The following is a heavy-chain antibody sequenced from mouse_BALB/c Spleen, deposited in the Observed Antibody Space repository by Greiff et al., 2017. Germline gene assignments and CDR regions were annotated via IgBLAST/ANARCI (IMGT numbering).Heavy chain of an antibody. CDR2: ISSGSSTI. Sequence: EVKVVESGGGLVQPGGSRKLSCAASGFTFSSFGMHWVRQAPEKGLEWVAYISSGSSTIYYADTVKGRFTISRDNPKNTLFLQMTSLRSEDTAMYYCARSRGLLRETWFADWGQGTLVTVSA. CDR1: GFTFSSFG. V-gene: IGHV5-17*02. D-gene: IGHD2-3*01. J-gene: IGHJ3*01. CDR3: ARSRGLLRETWFAD.